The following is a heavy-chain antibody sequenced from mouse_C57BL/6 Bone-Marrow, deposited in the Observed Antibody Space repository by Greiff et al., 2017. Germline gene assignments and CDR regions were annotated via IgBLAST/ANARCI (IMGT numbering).Heavy chain of an antibody. Sequence: VKLLESGPELVKPGASVKISCKASGYSFTGYYMNWVKQSPEQSLEWIGEINPRTGGTTYNKKFKAKDTLTVDNSSSTAYMQLQSLTAEDSAVYYCAINNFDYGGQGTTVTVSS. V-gene: IGHV1-42*01. CDR3: AINNFDY. J-gene: IGHJ2*01. CDR2: INPRTGGT. CDR1: GYSFTGYY.